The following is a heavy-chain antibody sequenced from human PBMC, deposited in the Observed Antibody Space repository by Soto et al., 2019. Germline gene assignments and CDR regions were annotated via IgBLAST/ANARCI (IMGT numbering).Heavy chain of an antibody. Sequence: PGGSLRLSCAASGLTFSSFAMNWVRQAPGKGLEWVSVISGSGGTTYYADSVKGRFTISRDNAKNSLYLQMNSLRAEDTAVYYCARTGPWTGGFYYFDYWGQGALVTVSS. CDR1: GLTFSSFA. CDR3: ARTGPWTGGFYYFDY. J-gene: IGHJ4*02. CDR2: ISGSGGTT. V-gene: IGHV3-48*03. D-gene: IGHD2-8*02.